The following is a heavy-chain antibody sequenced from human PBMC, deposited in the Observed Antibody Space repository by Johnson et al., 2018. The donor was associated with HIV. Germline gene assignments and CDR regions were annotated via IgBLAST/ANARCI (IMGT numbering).Heavy chain of an antibody. CDR3: AKDLNYGSGPVDI. V-gene: IGHV3-30*04. Sequence: QVQLVESGGGVVQPGRSLRLSCAASGFTFSSYAMHWVRQAPGKGLEWVAVMSYDGSDKYYADSVKGRFTISRDNSKNTLYLQMNSLRAEDTAVYYCAKDLNYGSGPVDIWGQGTMVTVSS. D-gene: IGHD3-10*01. CDR1: GFTFSSYA. CDR2: MSYDGSDK. J-gene: IGHJ3*02.